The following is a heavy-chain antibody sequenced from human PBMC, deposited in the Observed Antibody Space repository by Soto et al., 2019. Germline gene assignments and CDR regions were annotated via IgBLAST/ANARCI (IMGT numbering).Heavy chain of an antibody. CDR3: ARCVENYDFWSGSPYYYYMDV. CDR2: IYHSGST. CDR1: GGSFSGYY. Sequence: PSETLSLTCAVYGGSFSGYYWSWIRQPPGKGLEWIGEIYHSGSTNYNPSLKSRVTISVDTSKNQFSLKLSSVTAADTAVYYCARCVENYDFWSGSPYYYYMDVWGKGTTVTVSS. D-gene: IGHD3-3*01. V-gene: IGHV4-34*01. J-gene: IGHJ6*03.